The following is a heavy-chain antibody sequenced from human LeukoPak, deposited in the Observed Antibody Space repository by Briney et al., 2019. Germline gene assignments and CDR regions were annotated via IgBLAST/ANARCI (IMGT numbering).Heavy chain of an antibody. V-gene: IGHV3-7*05. CDR3: ARDRGYSTFDI. CDR1: GFTFRTYW. D-gene: IGHD5-18*01. CDR2: MDQDGTEK. Sequence: GGPLRLSCAASGFTFRTYWMSWVRQAPGKGLEWVANMDQDGTEKNYVDSVKGRFTISRDNAKNLLYVQMNSLRAEDTAVYYCARDRGYSTFDIWGQGTMVTVSS. J-gene: IGHJ3*02.